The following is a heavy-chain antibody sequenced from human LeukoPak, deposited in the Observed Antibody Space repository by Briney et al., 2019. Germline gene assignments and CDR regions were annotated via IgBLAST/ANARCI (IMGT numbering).Heavy chain of an antibody. CDR3: VRHTAMGSPLDY. CDR1: GGSISSRAYY. J-gene: IGHJ4*02. V-gene: IGHV4-39*01. CDR2: IYYSGIT. D-gene: IGHD5-18*01. Sequence: SETLSLTCTVSGGSISSRAYYGGWIRQPPGKGLEWIGSIYYSGITYDNPSLKTRVIMSVDTSKNQFSLKLSSVTAADTAVYYCVRHTAMGSPLDYWGQRTLVTVSS.